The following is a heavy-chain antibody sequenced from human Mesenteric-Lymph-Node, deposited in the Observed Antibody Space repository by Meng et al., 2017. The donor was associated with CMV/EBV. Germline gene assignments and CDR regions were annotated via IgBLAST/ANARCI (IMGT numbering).Heavy chain of an antibody. D-gene: IGHD6-13*01. V-gene: IGHV4-4*02. CDR3: ARFLQELSQAFYFDY. CDR1: GVAMRSSSW. Sequence: SGVAMRSSSWGSWIRQTPGKGLEWIGEVYHSGTTNYNPSLKSRVTMSVDKSKNQFSLNLSSVTAADTAVYYCARFLQELSQAFYFDYWGQGNLVTVSS. CDR2: VYHSGTT. J-gene: IGHJ4*02.